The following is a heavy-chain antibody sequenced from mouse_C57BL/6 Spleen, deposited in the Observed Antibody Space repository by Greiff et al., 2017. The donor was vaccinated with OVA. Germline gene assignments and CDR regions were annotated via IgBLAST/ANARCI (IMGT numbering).Heavy chain of an antibody. CDR2: INYDGSST. CDR3: ARDHYYGSKYYAMDY. CDR1: GFTFSDYY. V-gene: IGHV5-16*01. D-gene: IGHD1-1*01. Sequence: EVKVVESEGGLVQPGSSMKLSCTASGFTFSDYYMAWVRQVPEKGLEWVANINYDGSSTYYLDSLKSRFIISRDNAKNILYLQMSSLKSEDTATYYCARDHYYGSKYYAMDYWGQGTSVTVSS. J-gene: IGHJ4*01.